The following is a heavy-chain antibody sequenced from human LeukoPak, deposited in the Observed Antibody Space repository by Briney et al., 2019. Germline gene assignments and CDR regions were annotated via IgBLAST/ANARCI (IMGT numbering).Heavy chain of an antibody. J-gene: IGHJ3*02. V-gene: IGHV4-59*01. CDR2: IYYSGST. CDR1: GGSISSYY. CDR3: ASGTPRYFDWLPGVNDAFDI. D-gene: IGHD3-9*01. Sequence: LSETLSLTCTVSGGSISSYYWSWIRQPPGKGLEWIGYIYYSGSTNYNPSLKSRVTISVDTSKNQFSLKLSSVTAADTAVYYCASGTPRYFDWLPGVNDAFDIWGQGTMVTVSS.